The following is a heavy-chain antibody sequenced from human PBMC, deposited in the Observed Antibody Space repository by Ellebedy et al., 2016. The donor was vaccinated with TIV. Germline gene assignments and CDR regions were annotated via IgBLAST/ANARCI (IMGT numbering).Heavy chain of an antibody. CDR2: ISTYNGDT. CDR3: VHTGDRGI. Sequence: AASVKVSCKASGYTFTNYGLSWVRQAPGQGLEWMGWISTYNGDTKYARTLQGRVAMTTNTSTNTAYMELRSLRSDDTAVYYCVHTGDRGIWGQGTMVTVSS. CDR1: GYTFTNYG. J-gene: IGHJ3*02. D-gene: IGHD7-27*01. V-gene: IGHV1-18*01.